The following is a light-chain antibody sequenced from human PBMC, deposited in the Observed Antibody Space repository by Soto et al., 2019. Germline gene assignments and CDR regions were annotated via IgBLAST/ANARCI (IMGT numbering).Light chain of an antibody. CDR2: KAS. V-gene: IGKV1-5*03. CDR3: QHYNSYSEA. CDR1: QTISSW. J-gene: IGKJ1*01. Sequence: DIQMTQSPSTLSASVGDRVTITCRASQTISSWLAWYQQKPGKAPKLLIYKASTLKSGVLSRFSGSGSGTEFTLTISSLQPDDFATYYCQHYNSYSEAFGQGTKVDIK.